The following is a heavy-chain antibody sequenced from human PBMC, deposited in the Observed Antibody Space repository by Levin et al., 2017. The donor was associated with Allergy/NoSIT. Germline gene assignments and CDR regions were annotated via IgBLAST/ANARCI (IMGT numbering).Heavy chain of an antibody. J-gene: IGHJ6*02. V-gene: IGHV3-49*03. CDR3: TRGSGSYSHAGNYYYYGMDV. D-gene: IGHD1-26*01. CDR1: GFTFGDYA. CDR2: IRSKAYGGTT. Sequence: PGGSLRLSCTASGFTFGDYAMSWFRQAPGKGLEWVGFIRSKAYGGTTEYAASVKGRFTISRDDSKSIAYLQMNSLKTEDTAVYYCTRGSGSYSHAGNYYYYGMDVWGQGTTVTVSS.